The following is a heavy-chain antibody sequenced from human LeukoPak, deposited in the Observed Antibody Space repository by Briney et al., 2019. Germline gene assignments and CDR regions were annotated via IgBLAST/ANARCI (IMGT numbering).Heavy chain of an antibody. J-gene: IGHJ4*02. Sequence: PSETLSLTCTVSGGSISDNNYYWDWIRQPPGKGLEWVGYIYYSGSTKFNPSLKSRVTISVDTSKNQFSLKLSSVTAADTAVYYCARGGGVTYYDSTGYLWYFDYWGQGTLVTVSS. V-gene: IGHV4-61*05. CDR3: ARGGGVTYYDSTGYLWYFDY. CDR1: GGSISDNNYY. D-gene: IGHD3-22*01. CDR2: IYYSGST.